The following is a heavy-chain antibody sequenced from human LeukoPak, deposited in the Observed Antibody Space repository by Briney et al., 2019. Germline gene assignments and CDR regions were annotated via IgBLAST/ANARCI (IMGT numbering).Heavy chain of an antibody. Sequence: ASVKVSCKASGYTFTSYYMHWVRQAPGQGLEWMGIINPSGGSTSYAQKFQGRVTMTRDTSTSTVFMELSSLRSEDTAVYYCARDGGSDAFDIWGQGTMVTVSS. CDR3: ARDGGSDAFDI. J-gene: IGHJ3*02. CDR2: INPSGGST. V-gene: IGHV1-46*01. CDR1: GYTFTSYY.